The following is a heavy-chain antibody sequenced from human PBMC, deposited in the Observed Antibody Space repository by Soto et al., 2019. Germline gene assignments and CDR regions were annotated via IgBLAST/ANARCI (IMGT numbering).Heavy chain of an antibody. Sequence: GSSVKVSCKASGFTFTSSAVQWVRQARGQRLEWIGWIVVGSGNTNYAQKFQERVTITRDMSTSTAYMELSSLRSEDTAVYYCAAERGYSYGSREYADYYYYGIDVWGQGTTVTVSS. J-gene: IGHJ6*02. CDR2: IVVGSGNT. D-gene: IGHD5-18*01. CDR3: AAERGYSYGSREYADYYYYGIDV. CDR1: GFTFTSSA. V-gene: IGHV1-58*01.